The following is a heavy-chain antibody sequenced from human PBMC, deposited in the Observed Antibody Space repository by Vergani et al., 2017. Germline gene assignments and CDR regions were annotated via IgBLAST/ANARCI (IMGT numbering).Heavy chain of an antibody. Sequence: EVRVVESGGTLVKPGGSLRLSCAASGFTFSSYAMSWVRQAPGKGLEWVSAISGSGGSTYYADSVKGRFTISRDNSKNTLYLQMNSLRAEDTAVYYCAKGLVPAASWYFDYWGQGTLVTVSS. V-gene: IGHV3-23*04. CDR1: GFTFSSYA. CDR3: AKGLVPAASWYFDY. J-gene: IGHJ4*02. CDR2: ISGSGGST. D-gene: IGHD2-2*01.